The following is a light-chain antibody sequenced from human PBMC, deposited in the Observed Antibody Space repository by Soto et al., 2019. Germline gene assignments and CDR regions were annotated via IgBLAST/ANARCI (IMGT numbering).Light chain of an antibody. CDR3: QSYDNSLSGYV. CDR1: SSNIGAGYD. J-gene: IGLJ1*01. V-gene: IGLV1-40*01. Sequence: QSVLTQPPSVSVAPGQRVTISCTGSSSNIGAGYDVHWYQQLPGTAPKLLIYANSKRPSGVPDRFSGSKSGTSASLAITGLQVEDEADYYCQSYDNSLSGYVFGPGTKVTVL. CDR2: ANS.